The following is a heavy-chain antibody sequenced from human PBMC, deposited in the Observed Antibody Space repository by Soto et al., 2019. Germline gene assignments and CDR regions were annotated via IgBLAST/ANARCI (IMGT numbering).Heavy chain of an antibody. CDR1: GGSISSGGYS. CDR2: IYHSGST. Sequence: PSETLSLTCAVSGGSISSGGYSWSWIRQPPGKGLEWIGYIYHSGSTYYNPSLKSRVTISVDRSKNQFSLKLSSVTAADTAVYYCARANIDCISTSCYRPDYYYYYGMDFWGQGTTVTVSS. CDR3: ARANIDCISTSCYRPDYYYYYGMDF. J-gene: IGHJ6*02. D-gene: IGHD2-2*01. V-gene: IGHV4-30-2*01.